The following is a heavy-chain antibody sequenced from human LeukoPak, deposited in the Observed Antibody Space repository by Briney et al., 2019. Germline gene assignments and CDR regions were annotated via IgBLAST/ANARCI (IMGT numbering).Heavy chain of an antibody. Sequence: SETLSLTCTVSGGSISSYYWSWIRQPPGKGLEWIGYIYYSGSTNYNPSLKSRVTISVKTSKNQFSLKLTSVTAADAAVYYCAGHRAASVWYAFDIWGQGTMVTVSS. J-gene: IGHJ3*02. CDR3: AGHRAASVWYAFDI. D-gene: IGHD6-19*01. V-gene: IGHV4-59*08. CDR1: GGSISSYY. CDR2: IYYSGST.